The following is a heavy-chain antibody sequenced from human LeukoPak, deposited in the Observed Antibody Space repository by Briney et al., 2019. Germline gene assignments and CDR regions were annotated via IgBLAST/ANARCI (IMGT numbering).Heavy chain of an antibody. CDR1: GFTFSNYG. CDR3: ARERRYCSGGSCYSTPQSWFSYYNMDV. Sequence: PGGSLRLSCAASGFTFSNYGIHWVRQAPGKGLEWVALIWYDGSTKHYADSVKGRFTISRDNSKNTLYLQMKSLRAEDTAVYYCARERRYCSGGSCYSTPQSWFSYYNMDVWGQGTTVIVSS. V-gene: IGHV3-33*01. D-gene: IGHD2-15*01. J-gene: IGHJ6*02. CDR2: IWYDGSTK.